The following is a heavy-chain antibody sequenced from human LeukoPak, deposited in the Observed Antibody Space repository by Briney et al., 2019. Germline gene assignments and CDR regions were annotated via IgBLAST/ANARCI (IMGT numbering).Heavy chain of an antibody. V-gene: IGHV4-61*02. J-gene: IGHJ4*02. Sequence: SETLSLTCTVSGGSISSGNYYWNWIRQPAGKGLEWIGRIYTSGSTNYNPSLKSRVTISVDTSKNQFSLKLSSVTAADTAVYYCARQLIRRRITMVRGRGHFDYWGQGTLVTVSS. CDR2: IYTSGST. CDR3: ARQLIRRRITMVRGRGHFDY. CDR1: GGSISSGNYY. D-gene: IGHD3-10*01.